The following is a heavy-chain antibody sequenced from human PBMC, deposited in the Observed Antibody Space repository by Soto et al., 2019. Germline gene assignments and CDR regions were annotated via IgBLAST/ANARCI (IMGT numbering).Heavy chain of an antibody. CDR1: GFTFSNYW. CDR2: IKQDGSDK. CDR3: ARPWNSDYTTDAFDI. J-gene: IGHJ3*02. Sequence: GGALRLSCAASGFTFSNYWMSWVRQAPGKGLEWVANIKQDGSDKYYVDSVRGRFTISRDNAKNSLYLQMNSLRAEDTAVYYCARPWNSDYTTDAFDIWGQGTMVTVSS. V-gene: IGHV3-7*01. D-gene: IGHD3-3*01.